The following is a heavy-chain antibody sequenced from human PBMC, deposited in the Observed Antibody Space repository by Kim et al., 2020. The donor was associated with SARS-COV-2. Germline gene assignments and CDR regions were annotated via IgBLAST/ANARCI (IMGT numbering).Heavy chain of an antibody. J-gene: IGHJ3*02. D-gene: IGHD6-6*01. CDR1: GFTFSSYA. V-gene: IGHV3-64D*09. Sequence: GGSLILSCSASGFTFSSYAMHWVRQAPGKGLEYVSAISSNGGSTYYADSVKGRFTISRDNSKNTLYLQMSSLRAEDTAVYYCVNMGGSSGWDDAFDIWGQGTMVTVSS. CDR3: VNMGGSSGWDDAFDI. CDR2: ISSNGGST.